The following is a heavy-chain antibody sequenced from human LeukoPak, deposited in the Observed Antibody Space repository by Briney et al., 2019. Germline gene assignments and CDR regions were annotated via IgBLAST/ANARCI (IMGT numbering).Heavy chain of an antibody. CDR2: IHHSGTT. Sequence: SETLSLTCTVSGGSIISSTYYWGWIRQPPGKGLEWIGSIHHSGTTYYNPSLQSRVTISVDTSKNQFSLNLSSVTAADTAVYYCARHPNSYDAFDIWGQGTMVTVSS. V-gene: IGHV4-39*01. CDR3: ARHPNSYDAFDI. J-gene: IGHJ3*02. CDR1: GGSIISSTYY. D-gene: IGHD5-18*01.